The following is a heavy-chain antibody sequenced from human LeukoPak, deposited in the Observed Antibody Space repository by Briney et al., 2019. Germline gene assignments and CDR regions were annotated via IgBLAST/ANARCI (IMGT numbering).Heavy chain of an antibody. J-gene: IGHJ5*02. CDR2: IYYSGST. CDR3: AREAVEYCSSTSCYIPYNWFDP. V-gene: IGHV4-59*06. Sequence: TPSETLSLTCTVSGGSISSYYWSWIRQHPGKGLEWIGYIYYSGSTYYNPSLKSRVTISVDTSKNQFSLKLSSVTAADTAVYYCAREAVEYCSSTSCYIPYNWFDPWGQGTLVTVSS. D-gene: IGHD2-2*02. CDR1: GGSISSYY.